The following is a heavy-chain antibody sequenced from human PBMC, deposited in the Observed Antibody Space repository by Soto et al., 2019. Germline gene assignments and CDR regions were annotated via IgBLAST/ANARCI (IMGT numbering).Heavy chain of an antibody. CDR2: ISAYNGNT. J-gene: IGHJ4*02. CDR3: ARDMKLYDSSGYYRNYFDY. Sequence: GASVKVSCKASGYNFNTFDIYWVRQAPGQGLEWMGWISAYNGNTNYAQKLQGRVTMTTDTSTSTAYMELRSLRSDDTAVYYCARDMKLYDSSGYYRNYFDYWGQGTLVTVSS. D-gene: IGHD3-22*01. CDR1: GYNFNTFD. V-gene: IGHV1-18*01.